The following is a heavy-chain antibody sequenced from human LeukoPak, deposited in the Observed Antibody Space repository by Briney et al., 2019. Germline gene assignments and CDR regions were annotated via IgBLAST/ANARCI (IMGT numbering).Heavy chain of an antibody. Sequence: ASETLSLTCTVSGGSITYSYWNWIRQPPGKGLEWIGYIDYSGSTNYNPSLKSRVTMSGGTSKNQFSLKLTSVTAEDTAVYYCAGRVGYCSGGSCYELDYWGQGTLVTISS. CDR1: GGSITYSY. CDR3: AGRVGYCSGGSCYELDY. CDR2: IDYSGST. V-gene: IGHV4-59*08. J-gene: IGHJ4*02. D-gene: IGHD2-15*01.